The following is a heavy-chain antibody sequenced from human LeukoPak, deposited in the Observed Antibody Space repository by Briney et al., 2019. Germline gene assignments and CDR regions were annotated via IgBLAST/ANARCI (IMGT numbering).Heavy chain of an antibody. CDR2: IYTSGST. CDR1: GGSISSFY. J-gene: IGHJ4*02. Sequence: SETLSLARTVSGGSISSFYWSWIRQPAGKGLEWIGRIYTSGSTNYNPSLNSRVTMSVDTSKNQFSLKLSSVTAADTAVYYCARDVVAAVGTWDYWGQGTLVTVSS. CDR3: ARDVVAAVGTWDY. D-gene: IGHD6-13*01. V-gene: IGHV4-4*07.